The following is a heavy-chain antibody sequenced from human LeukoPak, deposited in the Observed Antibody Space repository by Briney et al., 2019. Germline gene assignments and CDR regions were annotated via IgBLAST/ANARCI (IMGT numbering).Heavy chain of an antibody. V-gene: IGHV4-34*01. CDR1: GDSINSLDL. CDR3: ARRCTNGVCYRIFDC. CDR2: INHSGST. Sequence: SETLSLTCTVSGDSINSLDLWSWIRQPPGKGLEWIGEINHSGSTNYNPSLKSRVTISVDTSKNQFSLKLSSVTAADTAVYYCARRCTNGVCYRIFDCWGQGTLVTVSS. J-gene: IGHJ4*02. D-gene: IGHD2-8*01.